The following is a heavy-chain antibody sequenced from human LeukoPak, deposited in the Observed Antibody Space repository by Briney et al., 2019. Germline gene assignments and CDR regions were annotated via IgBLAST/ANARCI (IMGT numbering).Heavy chain of an antibody. D-gene: IGHD2-15*01. Sequence: SETLSLTCTVSGPSISSSTYYWGWIRQPPGKGLEWIGSIYYSGSTYYNPSLKSRVTISVDTSKNQFSLKLSSVTAADTAVYYCARRVAEPKKYFDYWGQGTLVTVSS. CDR2: IYYSGST. V-gene: IGHV4-39*01. CDR1: GPSISSSTYY. J-gene: IGHJ4*02. CDR3: ARRVAEPKKYFDY.